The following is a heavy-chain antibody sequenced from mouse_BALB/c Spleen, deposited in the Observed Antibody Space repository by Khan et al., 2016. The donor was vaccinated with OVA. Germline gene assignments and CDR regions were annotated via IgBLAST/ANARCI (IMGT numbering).Heavy chain of an antibody. CDR3: ARNRGGYFDY. D-gene: IGHD3-3*01. CDR2: IWSGGST. V-gene: IGHV2-2*02. Sequence: QVQLKESGPGLVQPSQSLSITCTVSGFSLTTYGVHWVRQSPGKGLEWLGVIWSGGSTDYDEAFISSLSISKDNSKSQVFFKMNSLQANDTAIYYCARNRGGYFDYWGQGTTLTVSS. J-gene: IGHJ2*01. CDR1: GFSLTTYG.